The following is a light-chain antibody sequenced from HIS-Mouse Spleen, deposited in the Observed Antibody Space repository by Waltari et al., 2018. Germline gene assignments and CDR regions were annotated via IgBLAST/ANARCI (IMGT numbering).Light chain of an antibody. CDR2: DVS. V-gene: IGLV2-14*03. J-gene: IGLJ2*01. Sequence: QSALTQPASVSGSPGQSITISCPGTSNDVGGSKYVSWYQQHQDKATKLMIYDVSNRPSGFSNRFSGSKSGNTASLTISGLQAEDEADYYCSSYTSSSFNVVFGGGTKLTVL. CDR3: SSYTSSSFNVV. CDR1: SNDVGGSKY.